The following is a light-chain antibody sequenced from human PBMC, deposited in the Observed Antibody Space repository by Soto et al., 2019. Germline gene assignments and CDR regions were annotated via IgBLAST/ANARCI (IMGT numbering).Light chain of an antibody. Sequence: DIPMSQSPATVSAYVGDKVTITCRASQSISSWLAWFQQKPGKAPKLLIYKASTLESGVTSRFSGSGSGTEFTLTISSLQPDDFATYYCQQYNSYSTFAQGTNVDI. CDR2: KAS. CDR3: QQYNSYST. J-gene: IGKJ1*01. CDR1: QSISSW. V-gene: IGKV1-5*03.